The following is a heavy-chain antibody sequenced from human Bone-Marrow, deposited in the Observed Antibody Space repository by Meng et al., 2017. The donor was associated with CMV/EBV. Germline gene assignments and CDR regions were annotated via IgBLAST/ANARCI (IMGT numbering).Heavy chain of an antibody. CDR2: ISSSSSYI. J-gene: IGHJ6*02. CDR3: ARDLDPARICGGDCRRASYYYYYGIDV. CDR1: GFTFSSYS. D-gene: IGHD2-21*01. V-gene: IGHV3-21*01. Sequence: GGSLRLSCAASGFTFSSYSMNWVRQAPGKGLEWVSSISSSSSYIYYADSVKGRFTISRDNAKNSLYLQMNSLRAEDTAVYYCARDLDPARICGGDCRRASYYYYYGIDVWGQGTTVTVSS.